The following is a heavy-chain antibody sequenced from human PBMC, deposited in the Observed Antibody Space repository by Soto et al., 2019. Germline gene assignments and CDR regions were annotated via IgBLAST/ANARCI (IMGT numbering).Heavy chain of an antibody. CDR2: IWYDGSNK. Sequence: GGSLRLSCAASGFTFSSYGMHWVRQAPGKGLEWVAVIWYDGSNKYYADSVKGRFTISRDNSKNTLYLQMNSLRAEDTAVYYCARDPQYYDFWSGYRHTKYYMDVWGKGTTVTVSS. CDR1: GFTFSSYG. J-gene: IGHJ6*03. V-gene: IGHV3-33*01. CDR3: ARDPQYYDFWSGYRHTKYYMDV. D-gene: IGHD3-3*01.